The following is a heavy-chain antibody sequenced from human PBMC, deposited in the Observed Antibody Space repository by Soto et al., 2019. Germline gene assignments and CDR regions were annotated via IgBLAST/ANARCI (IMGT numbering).Heavy chain of an antibody. CDR2: IYYTGNT. Sequence: SEMLRLRRSVVWGSISNRSYHRGFIRQPPGKGLEWIGSIYYTGNTYYNPSLKSRVTISVDTSKNQFSLKLDSVTAADTAVYFCERHSIWLLLSDYWGQGSLVTVSS. V-gene: IGHV4-39*01. J-gene: IGHJ4*02. D-gene: IGHD3-22*01. CDR1: WGSISNRSYH. CDR3: ERHSIWLLLSDY.